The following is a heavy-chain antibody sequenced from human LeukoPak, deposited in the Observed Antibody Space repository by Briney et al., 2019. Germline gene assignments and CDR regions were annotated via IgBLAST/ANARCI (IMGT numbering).Heavy chain of an antibody. V-gene: IGHV1-69*06. Sequence: GASVKVSCKASGGTFSSYAISWVRQAPGQGLEWMGGIIPIFGTANYAQKFRGRVTITADKSTSTAYMELSSLRSEDTAVYYCAILPSIAAAGTLVDYWGQGTLVTVSS. J-gene: IGHJ4*02. CDR3: AILPSIAAAGTLVDY. CDR2: IIPIFGTA. D-gene: IGHD6-13*01. CDR1: GGTFSSYA.